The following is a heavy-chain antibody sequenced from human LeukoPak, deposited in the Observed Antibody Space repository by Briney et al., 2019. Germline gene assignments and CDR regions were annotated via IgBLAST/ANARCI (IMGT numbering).Heavy chain of an antibody. CDR3: AGGVPNMMSDYYFDY. J-gene: IGHJ4*02. V-gene: IGHV4-31*03. D-gene: IGHD3-16*01. CDR2: IYYSGST. Sequence: PSETLSLTCTVSGGSISSGGYYWSWIRQHPGKGLGWIGYIYYSGSTYYNPSLKSRVTISVDTSKNQFSLKLSSVTAADTAVYYCAGGVPNMMSDYYFDYWGQGTLVTVSS. CDR1: GGSISSGGYY.